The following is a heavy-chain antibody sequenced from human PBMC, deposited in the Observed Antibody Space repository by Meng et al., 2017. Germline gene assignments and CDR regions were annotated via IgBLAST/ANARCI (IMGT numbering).Heavy chain of an antibody. V-gene: IGHV1-2*06. D-gene: IGHD3-22*01. CDR3: ARGYYDKGAFDI. Sequence: VQLVRCGAEVTKPGASLKGSCEASGYTFTGYYLHWVRQAPGQGLEWMGRINPNNGGPSYAQNFRGRVTMTRDTSISTAYMELSSLRSDDAAVYYCARGYYDKGAFDIWGQGTMVTVSS. J-gene: IGHJ3*02. CDR1: GYTFTGYY. CDR2: INPNNGGP.